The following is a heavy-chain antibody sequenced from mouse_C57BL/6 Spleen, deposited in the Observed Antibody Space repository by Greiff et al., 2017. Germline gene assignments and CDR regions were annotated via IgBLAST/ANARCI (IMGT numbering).Heavy chain of an antibody. D-gene: IGHD1-1*01. J-gene: IGHJ2*01. Sequence: LVESGAELARPGASVKLSCKASGYTFTSYGISWVKQRTGQGLEWIGEIYPRSGNTYYNEKFKGKATLTADKSSSTAYMELRSLTSEDSAVYFCARRTTVVPFDYWGQGTTLTVSS. CDR2: IYPRSGNT. CDR1: GYTFTSYG. CDR3: ARRTTVVPFDY. V-gene: IGHV1-81*01.